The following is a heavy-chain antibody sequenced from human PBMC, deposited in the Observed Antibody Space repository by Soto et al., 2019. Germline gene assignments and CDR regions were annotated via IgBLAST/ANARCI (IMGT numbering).Heavy chain of an antibody. CDR1: GFTFSNAW. V-gene: IGHV3-15*01. Sequence: GGSLRLSCAASGFTFSNAWMSWVRQAPGKGLEWVGRIKSKTDGGTTDYAAPVKGRFTISRDDSKNTLYLQMNSLKTEDTAVYYCTTQYSSGDQQLQHWGQGTLVTVSS. J-gene: IGHJ1*01. D-gene: IGHD6-19*01. CDR3: TTQYSSGDQQLQH. CDR2: IKSKTDGGTT.